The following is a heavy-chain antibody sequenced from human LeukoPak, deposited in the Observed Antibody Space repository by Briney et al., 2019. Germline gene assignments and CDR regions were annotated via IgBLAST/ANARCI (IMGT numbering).Heavy chain of an antibody. CDR2: IRYDGSNE. CDR3: AKEEGYYYDSGGYYVEYFQH. J-gene: IGHJ1*01. CDR1: GFQFSGYG. V-gene: IGHV3-30*02. D-gene: IGHD3-22*01. Sequence: PGGSLRLSCAASGFQFSGYGLHWVRQAPDKGLEWVAFIRYDGSNEYYADSVKGRFTISRDKSKNTLSLQMNSLRVEDTAVYYCAKEEGYYYDSGGYYVEYFQHWGQGTLVTVSS.